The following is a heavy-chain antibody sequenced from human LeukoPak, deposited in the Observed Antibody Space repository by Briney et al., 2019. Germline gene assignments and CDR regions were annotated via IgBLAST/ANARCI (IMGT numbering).Heavy chain of an antibody. CDR3: ATLSITLVVVISPFDY. V-gene: IGHV3-30*02. D-gene: IGHD3-22*01. CDR1: GLTFSNFP. J-gene: IGHJ4*02. CDR2: IQDDGATT. Sequence: PGGSLRLSCAASGLTFSNFPMHWVRQAPGKGLEWVALIQDDGATTNYVDSVRGRFTISRDNSKSTVYLQMNSLKPDDTAVYYCATLSITLVVVISPFDYWGQGTLVTVSS.